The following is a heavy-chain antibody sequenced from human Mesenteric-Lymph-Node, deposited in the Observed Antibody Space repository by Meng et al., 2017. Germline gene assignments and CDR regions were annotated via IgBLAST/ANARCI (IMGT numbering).Heavy chain of an antibody. CDR3: AKGGHYSPFDP. CDR2: ISGGGKSS. D-gene: IGHD3-10*01. CDR1: GLTFSNYA. J-gene: IGHJ5*02. Sequence: GESLKISCAASGLTFSNYAMTWVRQAPGKGLEWVSTISGGGKSSFYADSVKGRFTISRDNSRNTVYLQMNSLRAEDTAVYYCAKGGHYSPFDPWGQGTLVTVSS. V-gene: IGHV3-23*01.